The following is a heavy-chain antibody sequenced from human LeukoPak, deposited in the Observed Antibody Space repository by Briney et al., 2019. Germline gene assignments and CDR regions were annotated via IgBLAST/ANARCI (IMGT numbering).Heavy chain of an antibody. V-gene: IGHV1-8*03. J-gene: IGHJ3*02. CDR3: AKRAATGRDAFDI. D-gene: IGHD6-13*01. Sequence: GASVKFSCKASGYTFTGYYMHWVRQAPGQGLEWMGWMNPNSGNTGYAQKFQGRVTITRNTSISTAYMELSSLRSEDTAVYYCAKRAATGRDAFDIWGQGTMVTVSS. CDR2: MNPNSGNT. CDR1: GYTFTGYY.